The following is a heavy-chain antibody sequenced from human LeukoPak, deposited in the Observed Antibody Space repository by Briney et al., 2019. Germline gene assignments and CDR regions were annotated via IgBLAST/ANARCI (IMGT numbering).Heavy chain of an antibody. Sequence: GRSLRLSCAASGFTFSSYGMLWVRQAPGKGLAWVAVISYDGSNKYYADSVKGRFTISRDNSKNTLYLQMNSLRAEDTAVYYCAKDPFVTTGWSGGYYYGMDVWGQGTTVTVSS. V-gene: IGHV3-30*18. J-gene: IGHJ6*02. CDR3: AKDPFVTTGWSGGYYYGMDV. CDR2: ISYDGSNK. CDR1: GFTFSSYG. D-gene: IGHD4-17*01.